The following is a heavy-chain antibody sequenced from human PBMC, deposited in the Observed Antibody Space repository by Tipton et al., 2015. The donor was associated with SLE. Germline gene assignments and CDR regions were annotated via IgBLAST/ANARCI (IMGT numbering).Heavy chain of an antibody. D-gene: IGHD2-2*01. CDR2: IFTIGNT. J-gene: IGHJ6*03. CDR1: GGPIISSPYY. Sequence: TLSLTCTVAGGPIISSPYYWGWIRQSPGKGLEWLGSIFTIGNTYYNPSLKSRVTISVDTSKNQFSLKLSSVTAADTAVYYCARGYQLPLGPYYYYYMDVWGKGTTVTVSS. V-gene: IGHV4-39*07. CDR3: ARGYQLPLGPYYYYYMDV.